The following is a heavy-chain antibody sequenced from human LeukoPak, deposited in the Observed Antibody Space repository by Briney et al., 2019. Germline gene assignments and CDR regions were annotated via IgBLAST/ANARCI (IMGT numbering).Heavy chain of an antibody. J-gene: IGHJ5*02. Sequence: SGTLSLTCAVSGASISSHNWWWSWVRQPPGKGLEWIGEIYHSGSTNYNPSLKSRVTMSVDKSKNQFSLNLSSVTAADTAVYYCASAEPRGIIWYPSWGQGTLVTVSS. CDR2: IYHSGST. D-gene: IGHD6-13*01. CDR3: ASAEPRGIIWYPS. V-gene: IGHV4-4*02. CDR1: GASISSHNW.